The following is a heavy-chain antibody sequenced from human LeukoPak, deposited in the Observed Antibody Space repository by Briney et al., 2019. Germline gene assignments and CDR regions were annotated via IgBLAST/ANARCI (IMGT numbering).Heavy chain of an antibody. CDR3: ARGVYSYGPDY. CDR1: GGSTSSYY. D-gene: IGHD5-18*01. J-gene: IGHJ4*02. V-gene: IGHV4-59*01. CDR2: IYYSGST. Sequence: SETLSLTCTVSGGSTSSYYWSWIRQPPGKGLEWIGYIYYSGSTNYNPSLKSRVTISVDTSKNQFSLKLSSVTAADTAVYYCARGVYSYGPDYWGQGTLVTVSS.